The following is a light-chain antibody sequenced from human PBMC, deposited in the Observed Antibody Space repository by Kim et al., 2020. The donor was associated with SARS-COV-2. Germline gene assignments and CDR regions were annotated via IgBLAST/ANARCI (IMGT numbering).Light chain of an antibody. Sequence: SASVGDRGTNTCRASQSISSRLAWYQQKPGKAPKLLIYDASSLQSGVPSRCAGSGSGTEFTLTISSLQPDDFATYYCQQYKSYRTFGQGTKVDIK. CDR2: DAS. J-gene: IGKJ1*01. V-gene: IGKV1-5*01. CDR3: QQYKSYRT. CDR1: QSISSR.